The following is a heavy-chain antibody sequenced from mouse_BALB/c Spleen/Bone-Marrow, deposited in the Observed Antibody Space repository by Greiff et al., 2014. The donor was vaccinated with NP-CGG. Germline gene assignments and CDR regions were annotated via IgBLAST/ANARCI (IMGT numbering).Heavy chain of an antibody. Sequence: VQLQQSGPELVKPGASMKISCKASGYSFTGYTMNWVKQSHGKNLEWIGFINPYNDVTIYNQKFKGKATLTVDKSSSTAYMELLSLTSEDSAVYYCAILYDSYAMDYWGQGTSVTVSS. CDR2: INPYNDVT. CDR1: GYSFTGYT. J-gene: IGHJ4*01. D-gene: IGHD1-1*01. CDR3: AILYDSYAMDY. V-gene: IGHV1-31*01.